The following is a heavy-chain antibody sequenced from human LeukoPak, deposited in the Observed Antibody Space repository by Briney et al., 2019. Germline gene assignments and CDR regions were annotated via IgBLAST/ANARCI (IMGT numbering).Heavy chain of an antibody. CDR1: GVTFSNHA. D-gene: IGHD2-2*01. V-gene: IGHV3-23*01. CDR3: AKATGSTYYASFDY. Sequence: GGALRLSCAASGVTFSNHAMSWVRQAPGKGLEWVSTIIGSGGSAYYVDSVKGRFTISRDNSKNTLYLQMNSLRAEDTAVFYCAKATGSTYYASFDYWGQGPLVTVSS. CDR2: IIGSGGSA. J-gene: IGHJ4*02.